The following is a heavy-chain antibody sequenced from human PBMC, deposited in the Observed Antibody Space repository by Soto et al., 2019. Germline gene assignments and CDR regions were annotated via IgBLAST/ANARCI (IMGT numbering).Heavy chain of an antibody. Sequence: EVQLLESGGGLVQPGGSLRLSCAASGFTFSSYAMKWVRQAPGKGLEWVSLIGESGTPTYYADSVKGRFTISRDNSGNTLFRKMYGRRAEDTAVYYCARYIPGVRYYGMDVWGKGTTVTVSS. CDR2: IGESGTPT. CDR1: GFTFSSYA. D-gene: IGHD5-18*01. V-gene: IGHV3-23*01. CDR3: ARYIPGVRYYGMDV. J-gene: IGHJ6*04.